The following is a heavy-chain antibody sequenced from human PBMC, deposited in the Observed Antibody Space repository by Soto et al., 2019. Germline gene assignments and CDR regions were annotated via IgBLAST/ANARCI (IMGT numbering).Heavy chain of an antibody. J-gene: IGHJ6*02. CDR1: GFTFSSYW. D-gene: IGHD6-19*01. CDR3: ASEGAYSSGWYYYYYGMDV. Sequence: GSLRLSCAASGFTFSSYWMSWVRQAPGKGLEWVANIKQDGSEKYYVDSVKGRFTTCRDNAKNSLYLQMNSLRAEDTAVYYCASEGAYSSGWYYYYYGMDVWGQGTTVTVSS. V-gene: IGHV3-7*01. CDR2: IKQDGSEK.